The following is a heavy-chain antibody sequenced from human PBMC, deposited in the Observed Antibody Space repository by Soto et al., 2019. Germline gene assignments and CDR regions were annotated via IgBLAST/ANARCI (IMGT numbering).Heavy chain of an antibody. Sequence: EVQLVESGGGLVQPGGSLRLSCAASGFTFSSYSMNWVRQAPGKGLEWDSYISSSSSTIYYADPVKGRFTISRDNAKNSLYLQMNSLRAEDTAVYYCARDAYDSSGYYIYFDYWGQGTLVTVSS. J-gene: IGHJ4*02. D-gene: IGHD3-22*01. CDR1: GFTFSSYS. CDR3: ARDAYDSSGYYIYFDY. CDR2: ISSSSSTI. V-gene: IGHV3-48*01.